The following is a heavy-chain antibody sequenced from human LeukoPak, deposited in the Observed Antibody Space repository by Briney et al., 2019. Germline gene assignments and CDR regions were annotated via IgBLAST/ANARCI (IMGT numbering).Heavy chain of an antibody. CDR1: GYTFTGYY. J-gene: IGHJ5*02. Sequence: GASVKVSCKASGYTFTGYYMHWVRQAPGQGLEWMGWIYPNSGGTKYAQKFRGRVTMTRDTSISTAYLELSRLRSDDTAVYYCARDGVNGFDPWGQGTLVTVSS. D-gene: IGHD3-3*01. CDR3: ARDGVNGFDP. V-gene: IGHV1-2*02. CDR2: IYPNSGGT.